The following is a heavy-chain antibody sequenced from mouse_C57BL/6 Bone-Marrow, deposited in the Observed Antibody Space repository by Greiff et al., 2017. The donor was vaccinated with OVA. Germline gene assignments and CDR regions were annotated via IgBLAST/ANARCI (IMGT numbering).Heavy chain of an antibody. CDR3: ARESDNAMDY. Sequence: VQLQQSGPGLVKPSQSLSLTCSVTGYSITSGYYWNWIRQFPGNKLEWMGYISYDGSNNYNPSLKNRISITRDTSKNQFFLKLNSVTTEDTATYYCARESDNAMDYWGQGTSVTVSS. CDR1: GYSITSGYY. V-gene: IGHV3-6*01. J-gene: IGHJ4*01. CDR2: ISYDGSN.